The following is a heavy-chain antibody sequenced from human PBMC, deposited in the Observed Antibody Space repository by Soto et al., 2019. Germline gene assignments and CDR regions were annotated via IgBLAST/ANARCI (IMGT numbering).Heavy chain of an antibody. CDR3: ARAIFGVVKGLYGMDV. V-gene: IGHV4-34*01. J-gene: IGHJ6*02. CDR2: INHSGST. CDR1: GGSFSGYY. Sequence: PSETLSLTCAVYGGSFSGYYWSWIRQPPGKGLEWIGEINHSGSTNYNPSLKSRVTISVDTSKNQFSLKLSSVTAADTAVYYCARAIFGVVKGLYGMDVWGQGTTVTVS. D-gene: IGHD3-3*01.